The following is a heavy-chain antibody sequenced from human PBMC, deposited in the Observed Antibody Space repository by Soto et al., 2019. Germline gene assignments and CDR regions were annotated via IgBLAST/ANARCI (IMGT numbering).Heavy chain of an antibody. CDR2: IYFSGST. Sequence: SETLSLTCTVSGGSISSGDCYWSWIRQPPGKGLEWIGYIYFSGSTYYNPSLKSRVTISVDTSKNQFSLKLRSVTAAGTAVYYCAIGITMVRGVLIQYFQHWGQGTLVTVSS. CDR1: GGSISSGDCY. V-gene: IGHV4-30-4*01. CDR3: AIGITMVRGVLIQYFQH. J-gene: IGHJ1*01. D-gene: IGHD3-10*01.